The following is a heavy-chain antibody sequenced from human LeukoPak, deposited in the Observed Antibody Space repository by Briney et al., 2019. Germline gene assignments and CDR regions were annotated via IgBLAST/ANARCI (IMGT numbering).Heavy chain of an antibody. Sequence: GGALQISCKGSGYRFTSYWIGAGGQMPGKGLEGMGIIYPGDSDTRYSPSFQGQVTISADKSTSTAYLQWSSLKASDTAMYYCARPYYYDSSGYYYFDYWGQGTLVTVSS. V-gene: IGHV5-51*01. D-gene: IGHD3-22*01. J-gene: IGHJ4*02. CDR3: ARPYYYDSSGYYYFDY. CDR1: GYRFTSYW. CDR2: IYPGDSDT.